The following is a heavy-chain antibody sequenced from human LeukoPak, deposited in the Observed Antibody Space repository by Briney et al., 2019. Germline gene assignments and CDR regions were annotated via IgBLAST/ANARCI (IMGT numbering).Heavy chain of an antibody. CDR3: ARREYSYGYGYYFDY. CDR1: GYTFTDYY. CDR2: INPNSGGT. Sequence: ASVKVSCKASGYTFTDYYMHWVRQAPGQGLEWMAWINPNSGGTNHAQKFQGRVTVTRDTYISTAYMELSNLRSDDTAMYYCARREYSYGYGYYFDYWGQGTLVTVSS. V-gene: IGHV1-2*02. J-gene: IGHJ4*02. D-gene: IGHD5-18*01.